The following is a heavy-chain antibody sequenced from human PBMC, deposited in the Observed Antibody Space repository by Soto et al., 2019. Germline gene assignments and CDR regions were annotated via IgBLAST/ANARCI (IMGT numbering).Heavy chain of an antibody. CDR1: GFTFSSYS. Sequence: PGGSLRLSCAASGFTFSSYSMNWVRQAPGKGLEWVSSISSSSSYIYYADSVKGRFTISRDNAKNSLYLQMNSLRAEDTAVYYCARAAFGISPADYWGQGTLVTVSS. CDR3: ARAAFGISPADY. D-gene: IGHD3-10*01. CDR2: ISSSSSYI. J-gene: IGHJ4*02. V-gene: IGHV3-21*01.